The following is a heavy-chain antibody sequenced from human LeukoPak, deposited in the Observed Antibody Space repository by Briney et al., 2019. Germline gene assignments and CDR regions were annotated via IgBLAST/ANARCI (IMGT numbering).Heavy chain of an antibody. CDR3: ACRDGYNSGFDY. D-gene: IGHD5-24*01. V-gene: IGHV1-46*01. J-gene: IGHJ4*02. Sequence: ASVKVSCKASGYTFTSYYMHWVRQAPGQGLEWMGITNPSGGSTSYAQKFQGRVTMTRDTSTSTVYMGLSSLRSEDTAVYYCACRDGYNSGFDYWGQGTLVTVSS. CDR2: TNPSGGST. CDR1: GYTFTSYY.